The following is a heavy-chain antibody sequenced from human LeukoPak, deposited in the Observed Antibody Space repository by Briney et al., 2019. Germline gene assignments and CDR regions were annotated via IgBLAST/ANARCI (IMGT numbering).Heavy chain of an antibody. CDR3: ARAGVRGSSGPPTNY. CDR1: GYTFTGYY. V-gene: IGHV1-2*02. D-gene: IGHD3-22*01. J-gene: IGHJ4*02. Sequence: ASVKVSCKASGYTFTGYYMHWVRQAPGQGLEWRGWINPNSGGTNYAQKFQGRVTMTRDTSISTAYMELSRLRSDDTAVYYCARAGVRGSSGPPTNYWGQGTLVTVSS. CDR2: INPNSGGT.